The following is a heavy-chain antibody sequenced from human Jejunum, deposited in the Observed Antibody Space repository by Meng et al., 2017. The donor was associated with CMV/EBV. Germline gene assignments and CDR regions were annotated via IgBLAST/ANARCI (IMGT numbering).Heavy chain of an antibody. CDR3: VREDIVVFDN. D-gene: IGHD2-15*01. V-gene: IGHV3-7*01. J-gene: IGHJ5*02. Sequence: CAVSGFTYSNFWMSWVRQSPGMGLEWVANIKQDGSATYYADSVKGRFTISRDNAKNSLYLQMDNLRADDTAVYYCVREDIVVFDNWGQGTLVTVSS. CDR1: GFTYSNFW. CDR2: IKQDGSAT.